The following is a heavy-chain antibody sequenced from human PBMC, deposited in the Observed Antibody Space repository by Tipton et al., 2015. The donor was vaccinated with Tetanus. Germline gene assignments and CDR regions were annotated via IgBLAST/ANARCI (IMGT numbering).Heavy chain of an antibody. J-gene: IGHJ5*02. CDR1: GGSISDKKYY. D-gene: IGHD3-10*01. V-gene: IGHV4-39*02. Sequence: TLSLTCTVSGGSISDKKYYWGWIRQPPGRGLEWIASIYFKGDTYYSPTLKNRVTIDVDTSQNVFSLRLTSVTAADTAVYYCARHLYGYWFDPWGQGTLVTVSS. CDR2: IYFKGDT. CDR3: ARHLYGYWFDP.